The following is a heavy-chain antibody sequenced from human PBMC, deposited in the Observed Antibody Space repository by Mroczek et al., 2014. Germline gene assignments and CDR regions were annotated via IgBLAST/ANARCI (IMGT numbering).Heavy chain of an antibody. CDR3: ARVAVGIGGGTSDSR. D-gene: IGHD6-19*01. CDR1: GFTFSSYA. CDR2: ISDSGGNT. V-gene: IGHV3-23*04. J-gene: IGHJ2*01. Sequence: VQLVQSGGGLVQPGGSLRLSCAASGFTFSSYAMTWVRQAPGKGLDWVSAISDSGGNTFYADSVKGRFTISRDNSKNTLYLQMNSLRAEDTAIYYCARVAVGIGGGTSDSRGGRGHPGHCPPQ.